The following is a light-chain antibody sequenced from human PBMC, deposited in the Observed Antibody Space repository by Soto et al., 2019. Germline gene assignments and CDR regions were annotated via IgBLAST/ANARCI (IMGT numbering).Light chain of an antibody. CDR1: QSVSSCY. CDR2: GAS. V-gene: IGKV3-20*01. Sequence: EIVLTQSPGTLSLSPGERATLSCRASQSVSSCYLAWYQQKPGQAPRLLIYGASSRATGTPDRFSGSGSGTDFTLNISRLEPEDFAVYYCQQYGSSPWTFGQGTKVEIK. CDR3: QQYGSSPWT. J-gene: IGKJ1*01.